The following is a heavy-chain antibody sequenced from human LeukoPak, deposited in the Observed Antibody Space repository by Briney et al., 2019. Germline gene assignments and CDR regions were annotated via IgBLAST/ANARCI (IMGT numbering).Heavy chain of an antibody. J-gene: IGHJ5*02. V-gene: IGHV4-38-2*02. Sequence: SETLSLTCTVSGYSISSGYYWGWIRQPPGKGLEWIGYIYHSGGTYSSPPLRSRVSISVDRYKNQFFLNLWSATDADTAVYYCAGGPIGGVVLGTALGYFDPWGQGTLVTVSS. CDR3: AGGPIGGVVLGTALGYFDP. CDR2: IYHSGGT. CDR1: GYSISSGYY. D-gene: IGHD2-21*02.